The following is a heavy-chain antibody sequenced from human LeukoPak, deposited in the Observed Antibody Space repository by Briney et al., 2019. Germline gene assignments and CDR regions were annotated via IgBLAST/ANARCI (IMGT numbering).Heavy chain of an antibody. CDR2: IYYSGST. Sequence: PSETLSLTCTVSGGSISSYYWSWIRQPPGKGLEWIGYIYYSGSTNYNPSPKSRVTISVDTSKNQFSLKLSSVTAADTAVYYCARHRVVVPAATDYWGQGTLVTVSS. D-gene: IGHD2-2*01. CDR1: GGSISSYY. J-gene: IGHJ4*02. CDR3: ARHRVVVPAATDY. V-gene: IGHV4-59*08.